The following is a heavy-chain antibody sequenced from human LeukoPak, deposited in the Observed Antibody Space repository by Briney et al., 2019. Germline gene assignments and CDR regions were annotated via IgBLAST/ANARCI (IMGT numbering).Heavy chain of an antibody. Sequence: SETLSLTCTVSGVSITSGTYYWTWIRQPAGKGLEWIGRIYSTGRVNYNPSLKSQVTMLLDTSKNHISLKLTSVTAADTAIYFCARASETAMVTLWGQGTLVTVSS. D-gene: IGHD5-18*01. CDR3: ARASETAMVTL. CDR1: GVSITSGTYY. J-gene: IGHJ4*02. V-gene: IGHV4-61*02. CDR2: IYSTGRV.